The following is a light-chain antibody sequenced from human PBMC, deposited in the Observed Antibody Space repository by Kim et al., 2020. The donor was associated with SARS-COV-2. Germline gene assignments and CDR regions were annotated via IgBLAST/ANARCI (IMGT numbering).Light chain of an antibody. J-gene: IGKJ4*01. CDR1: QGISSY. V-gene: IGKV1-9*01. Sequence: VGDRVTITCRASQGISSYLAWYQQLPGKAPKLLIYAASTLQTGVPSRFSGSGSGTDFTLSISSLQPEDFATYYCQHLNAHPRGLTFGGGTKVDIK. CDR3: QHLNAHPRGLT. CDR2: AAS.